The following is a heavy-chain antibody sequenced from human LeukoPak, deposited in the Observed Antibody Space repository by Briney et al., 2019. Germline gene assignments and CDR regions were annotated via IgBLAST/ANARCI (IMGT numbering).Heavy chain of an antibody. J-gene: IGHJ4*02. CDR3: AKDLRPDGVDNFDH. CDR2: ILASGSPT. Sequence: GGSLRLSCAASGFNFNSYTMNWVRQALGKGLQWVANILASGSPTYYADSVKGRFIISRDNSKNTVYLQMNSLRVEDTAIYYCAKDLRPDGVDNFDHWGQGILVTVSS. D-gene: IGHD2-8*01. V-gene: IGHV3-23*01. CDR1: GFNFNSYT.